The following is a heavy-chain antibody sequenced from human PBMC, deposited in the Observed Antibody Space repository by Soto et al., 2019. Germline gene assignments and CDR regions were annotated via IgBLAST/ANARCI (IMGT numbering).Heavy chain of an antibody. CDR1: GFPFSSYA. CDR2: ISGSGGST. Sequence: PGGSLRLSCAASGFPFSSYAMSWVRQAPGKGLEWVSAISGSGGSTYYADSVKGRFTISRDNSKNTLYLQMNSLRAEDTAVYYCARIVVVAACFCFDYWGQGTLVTVSS. CDR3: ARIVVVAACFCFDY. V-gene: IGHV3-23*01. D-gene: IGHD2-15*01. J-gene: IGHJ4*02.